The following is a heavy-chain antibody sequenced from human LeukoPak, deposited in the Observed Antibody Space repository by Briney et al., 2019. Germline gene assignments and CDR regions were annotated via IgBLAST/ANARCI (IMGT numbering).Heavy chain of an antibody. CDR3: AKDPMTTVTDNWFDP. V-gene: IGHV3-23*01. D-gene: IGHD4-17*01. J-gene: IGHJ5*02. Sequence: GSLRLSCAAAGFTFISYAMSCGRQALGKRLEWGSAISGSGGSTYYADSVKGRFTISRDNSKSTLYLQMNSLRAEDTAVYYCAKDPMTTVTDNWFDPWGQGTLVTVSS. CDR1: GFTFISYA. CDR2: ISGSGGST.